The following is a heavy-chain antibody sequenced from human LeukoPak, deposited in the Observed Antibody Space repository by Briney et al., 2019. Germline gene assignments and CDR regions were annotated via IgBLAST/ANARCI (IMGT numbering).Heavy chain of an antibody. Sequence: PGGSLRLSCAASGFTFDDYAMHWVRQAPGKGLEWVSLISGDGGSTYYADSVKGRFTISRDNSKNSLYLQMNSLRTEDTALYYFAKDISATSGWYGYWGQGTLVTVSS. V-gene: IGHV3-43*02. D-gene: IGHD6-19*01. CDR1: GFTFDDYA. J-gene: IGHJ4*02. CDR3: AKDISATSGWYGY. CDR2: ISGDGGST.